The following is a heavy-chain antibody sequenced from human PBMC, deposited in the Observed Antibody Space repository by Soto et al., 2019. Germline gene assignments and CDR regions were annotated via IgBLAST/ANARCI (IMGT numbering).Heavy chain of an antibody. J-gene: IGHJ3*02. CDR2: IYYSGTT. CDR3: ARGRGGTYDAFDI. V-gene: IGHV4-59*01. CDR1: SGSIGTYF. Sequence: QVQLRESGPGLVKPSETLSLTCTVSSGSIGTYFWSWIRQPPGMGLEWIGYIYYSGTTNYNPSLRRRVTIFLDTSKNQFSLRLSSVTAADTAVYYCARGRGGTYDAFDIWGQGTLVTVSS. D-gene: IGHD1-26*01.